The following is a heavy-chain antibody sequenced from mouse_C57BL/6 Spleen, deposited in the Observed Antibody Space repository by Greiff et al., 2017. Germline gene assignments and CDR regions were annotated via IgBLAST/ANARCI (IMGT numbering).Heavy chain of an antibody. CDR1: GYTFTDYN. Sequence: EVQLQQSGPELVKPGASVKIPCKASGYTFTDYNMDWVKQSHGKSLEWIGVINPNNGGTIYNQKFKGKATLTVDKSSSTAYMELRSLTSEDTAVYYCARAGDGPWFAYWGQGTLVTVSA. CDR3: ARAGDGPWFAY. J-gene: IGHJ3*01. V-gene: IGHV1-18*01. D-gene: IGHD1-1*01. CDR2: INPNNGGT.